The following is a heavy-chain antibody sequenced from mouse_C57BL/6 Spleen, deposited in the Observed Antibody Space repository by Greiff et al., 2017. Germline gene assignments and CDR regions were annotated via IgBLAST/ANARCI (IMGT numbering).Heavy chain of an antibody. J-gene: IGHJ2*01. D-gene: IGHD1-1*01. CDR1: GYSFTSYY. V-gene: IGHV1-66*01. Sequence: QVQLQQSGPELVKPGASVKISCKASGYSFTSYYIHWVKQRPGQGLEWIGWIYPGSGNTKYNEKFKGKATLTADTSSSTAYMQLSSLTSEDSAVYYCARGGYYGSRDFDYWGQGTTRTVSS. CDR3: ARGGYYGSRDFDY. CDR2: IYPGSGNT.